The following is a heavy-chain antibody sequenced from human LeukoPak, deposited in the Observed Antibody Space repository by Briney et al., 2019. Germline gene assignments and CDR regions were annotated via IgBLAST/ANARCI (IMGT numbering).Heavy chain of an antibody. V-gene: IGHV1-18*01. Sequence: ASVKVSCKASGYTFTSYGISWVRQAPGQGLAWMGWISACNGNTNYAQKLQGRVTMTTDTSTSTAYMELRSLRSDDTAVYYCARGDHYYDFWSGYYTYWGQGTLVTVSS. CDR1: GYTFTSYG. D-gene: IGHD3-3*01. J-gene: IGHJ4*02. CDR3: ARGDHYYDFWSGYYTY. CDR2: ISACNGNT.